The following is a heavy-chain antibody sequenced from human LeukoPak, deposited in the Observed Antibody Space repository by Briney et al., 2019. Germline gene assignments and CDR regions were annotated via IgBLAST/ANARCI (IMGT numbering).Heavy chain of an antibody. V-gene: IGHV4-4*02. CDR2: IFHNGTT. J-gene: IGHJ6*03. CDR1: GGSISSGNW. CDR3: AREGSRRLYMDV. D-gene: IGHD1-26*01. Sequence: SETLSLTCVVSGGSISSGNWWSWVRQPPGKGLEWLGEIFHNGTTNYNPSLKSRVTISLDKSNNRFSLKLSSVTAADTAVYSCAREGSRRLYMDVWGKGTTVTVSS.